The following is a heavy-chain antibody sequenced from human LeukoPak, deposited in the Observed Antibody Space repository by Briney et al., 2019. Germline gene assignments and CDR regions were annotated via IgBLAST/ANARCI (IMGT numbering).Heavy chain of an antibody. D-gene: IGHD1-26*01. CDR2: IPYDGSNK. J-gene: IGHJ4*02. CDR3: ARVGGSYWGYYFDY. CDR1: GFTFSTYA. Sequence: PGGSLRLSCAASGFTFSTYAMHWVRQAPGKGLEWVAVIPYDGSNKYYADSVKGRFTISRENSKNRLYLQMNSLRAEDTAVYYCARVGGSYWGYYFDYWGQGTLVTVSS. V-gene: IGHV3-30*04.